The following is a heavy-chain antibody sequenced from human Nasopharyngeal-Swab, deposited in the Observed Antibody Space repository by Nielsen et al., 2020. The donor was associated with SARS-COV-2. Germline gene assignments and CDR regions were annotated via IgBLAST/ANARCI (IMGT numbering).Heavy chain of an antibody. Sequence: GESLKISYAASGFTFNSYAMSWVRQAPGKGLEWVSIISGSGDTTYYADSVKDRFTISRDNSKNTLYLQTNSLRVEDTAVYYCAKAPYLRGLDVWGQGTTVTVSS. D-gene: IGHD2-21*01. CDR1: GFTFNSYA. J-gene: IGHJ6*02. CDR3: AKAPYLRGLDV. V-gene: IGHV3-23*01. CDR2: ISGSGDTT.